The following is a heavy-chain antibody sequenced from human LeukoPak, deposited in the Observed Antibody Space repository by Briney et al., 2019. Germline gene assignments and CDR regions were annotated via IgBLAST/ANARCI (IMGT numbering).Heavy chain of an antibody. D-gene: IGHD6-19*01. CDR3: ARKRISAVAGAFDI. Sequence: SETLSLTCTVSGGSINSYYWSWIRQPAGKGLEWIGRIYTSGNTNYNPSLKSRVTLSVDTSKNQFSLRLTSVTAADTAVYYCARKRISAVAGAFDIWGQGTMVTVSS. V-gene: IGHV4-4*07. CDR1: GGSINSYY. J-gene: IGHJ3*02. CDR2: IYTSGNT.